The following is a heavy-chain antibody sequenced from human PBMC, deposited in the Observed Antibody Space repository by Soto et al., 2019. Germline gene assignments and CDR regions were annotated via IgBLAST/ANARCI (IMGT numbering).Heavy chain of an antibody. J-gene: IGHJ3*02. CDR2: INAGSGNT. D-gene: IGHD5-18*01. Sequence: QAQLVQSGAEMKKPGASVKVSCKATGYTFSAYTMNWVRQAPGQSLEWMGWINAGSGNTKYSQNFQGRVSITRDMSASTVDMELTGLTSEDTAVYYCEREADTLGPRANDALDIWGQGTMVTVSS. CDR3: EREADTLGPRANDALDI. V-gene: IGHV1-3*01. CDR1: GYTFSAYT.